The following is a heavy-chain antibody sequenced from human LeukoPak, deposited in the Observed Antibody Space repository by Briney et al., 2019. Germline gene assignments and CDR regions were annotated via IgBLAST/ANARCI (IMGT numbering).Heavy chain of an antibody. CDR3: ARQSSGWYPGWFDP. CDR2: IYYSGST. Sequence: SETLSLTCTVSGGSISSYYWSWIRQPPGKGLEWIGYIYYSGSTNYNPSLKSRVTISVDTSKNQFSLKLSSVTAADTAVYYCARQSSGWYPGWFDPWGQGTLVTVSS. V-gene: IGHV4-59*08. D-gene: IGHD6-19*01. CDR1: GGSISSYY. J-gene: IGHJ5*02.